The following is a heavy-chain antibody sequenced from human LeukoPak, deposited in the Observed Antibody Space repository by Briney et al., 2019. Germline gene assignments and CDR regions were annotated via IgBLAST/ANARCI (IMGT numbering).Heavy chain of an antibody. CDR3: ARGLNYYDSSPMAYYFDY. V-gene: IGHV3-21*01. Sequence: GGSLRLSCAASGFTFSSYSMNWVRQAPGKGLEWGSSISSSSSYIYYADSVKGRFTISRDNAKNSLYLQMNSLRAEDTAVYYCARGLNYYDSSPMAYYFDYWGQGTLVTVSS. CDR1: GFTFSSYS. CDR2: ISSSSSYI. D-gene: IGHD3-22*01. J-gene: IGHJ4*02.